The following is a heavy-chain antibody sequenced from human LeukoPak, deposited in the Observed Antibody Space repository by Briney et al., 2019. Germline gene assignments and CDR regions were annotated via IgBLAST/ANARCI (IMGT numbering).Heavy chain of an antibody. CDR2: IYYSKNT. D-gene: IGHD3-10*01. CDR3: ARGYYGSGSYYYFDY. CDR1: GGSISSSSAY. J-gene: IGHJ4*02. Sequence: PSETLSLTCTVSGGSISSSSAYWGWIRQPPGKGLEWIGSIYYSKNTYYNPSLKSRVTISVDTSKNQFSLKLSSVTAADTAVYYCARGYYGSGSYYYFDYWGQGTLVTVSS. V-gene: IGHV4-39*07.